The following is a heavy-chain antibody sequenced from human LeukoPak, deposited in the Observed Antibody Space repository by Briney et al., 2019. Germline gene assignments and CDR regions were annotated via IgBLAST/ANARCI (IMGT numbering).Heavy chain of an antibody. CDR2: ISYDGSNK. J-gene: IGHJ5*02. CDR3: ANWVGNWFDP. D-gene: IGHD2-15*01. CDR1: GFTFSSYG. V-gene: IGHV3-30*18. Sequence: GGSLRLSCVASGFTFSSYGMHWVRQAPGKGLEWVAVISYDGSNKYYADSVKGRFTISRDNSKNTLYLQMNSLRAEDTAVYYCANWVGNWFDPWGQGTLVTVSS.